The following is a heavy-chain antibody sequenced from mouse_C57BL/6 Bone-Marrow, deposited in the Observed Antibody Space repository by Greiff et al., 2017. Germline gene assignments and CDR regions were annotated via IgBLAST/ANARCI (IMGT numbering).Heavy chain of an antibody. V-gene: IGHV1-64*01. Sequence: QVQLQQPGAELVKPGASVKLSCKASGYTFTSYWMHWVKQRPGQGLEWIGMIHPNSGSTNYNEKFKSKATLTVDKSSSTAYMQLSSLTSEDSAVYYCARKGNYYGSRGKDWGQGTTLTVSS. J-gene: IGHJ2*01. D-gene: IGHD1-1*01. CDR1: GYTFTSYW. CDR3: ARKGNYYGSRGKD. CDR2: IHPNSGST.